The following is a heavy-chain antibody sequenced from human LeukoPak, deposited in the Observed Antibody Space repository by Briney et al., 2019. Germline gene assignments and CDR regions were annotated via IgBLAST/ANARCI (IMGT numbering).Heavy chain of an antibody. CDR2: IKSKTDGGTT. CDR3: TTRLPSQEDIVVVPADF. CDR1: GFTFSNAW. V-gene: IGHV3-15*01. Sequence: GGSLRLSCAASGFTFSNAWMSWVRQAPGKGLEWVGRIKSKTDGGTTDYAAPVKGRFTISRDDSKNTLYLQMNSLKTVDTAVYYCTTRLPSQEDIVVVPADFWGQGTLVTVSS. D-gene: IGHD2-2*01. J-gene: IGHJ4*02.